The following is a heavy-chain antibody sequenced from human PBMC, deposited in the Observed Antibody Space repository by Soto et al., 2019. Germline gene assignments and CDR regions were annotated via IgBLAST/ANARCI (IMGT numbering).Heavy chain of an antibody. CDR1: GDSITSSSHY. Sequence: QLQLQESGPGLVKPSETLSLTCTVSGDSITSSSHYWGWIRQPPGQGLECIANIYYDWNTYYNPSLKSRVAISLDTSKNQFSLRLNSVTAADTAVYYCARSSIEPRVFMYPFDSWGQGTLVTVSS. D-gene: IGHD6-6*01. CDR3: ARSSIEPRVFMYPFDS. V-gene: IGHV4-39*01. J-gene: IGHJ4*02. CDR2: IYYDWNT.